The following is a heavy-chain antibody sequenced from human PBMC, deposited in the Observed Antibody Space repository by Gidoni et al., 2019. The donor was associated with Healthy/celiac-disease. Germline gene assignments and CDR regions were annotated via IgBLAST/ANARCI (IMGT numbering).Heavy chain of an antibody. CDR2: IVVGSGNT. J-gene: IGHJ6*03. Sequence: QMQLVQSGPDVKQPGTSVKVSCTASGFTFTSSAMQLVRRVRGQRLEWIGWIVVGSGNTNYAQKFQEIVTITSDMSTSTDYMELSRMRSENTAVYYGAEDMMGAAGTRYYDMDDWGKGTTVTVSS. CDR1: GFTFTSSA. D-gene: IGHD6-13*01. CDR3: AEDMMGAAGTRYYDMDD. V-gene: IGHV1-58*02.